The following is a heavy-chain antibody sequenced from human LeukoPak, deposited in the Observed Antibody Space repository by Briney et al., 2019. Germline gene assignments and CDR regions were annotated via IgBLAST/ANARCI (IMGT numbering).Heavy chain of an antibody. CDR2: INHSGST. Sequence: SETLSLTCAVYGGSFSGYYWSWIRQPPGKGLEWIGEINHSGSTNYNPSLKSRVTISVDTSKNQFSLKLSSVTAADTAVYYCARGRDHSSSWSDFDYWGQGTLVTVSS. CDR1: GGSFSGYY. V-gene: IGHV4-34*01. D-gene: IGHD6-13*01. J-gene: IGHJ4*02. CDR3: ARGRDHSSSWSDFDY.